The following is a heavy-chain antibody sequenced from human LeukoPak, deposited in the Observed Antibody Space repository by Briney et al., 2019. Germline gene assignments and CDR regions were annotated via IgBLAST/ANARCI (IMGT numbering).Heavy chain of an antibody. J-gene: IGHJ4*02. CDR2: IYYSGST. D-gene: IGHD4-17*01. CDR3: ARGLDNDYGDY. V-gene: IGHV4-59*01. CDR1: GGSISSYY. Sequence: SETLSLTCTVSGGSISSYYWSWIRQPPGKGLEWIGYIYYSGSTNYNPSLKSRVTISVDTSKNQFSLKLSSVTAADTAVYYCARGLDNDYGDYWGQGTPVTVSS.